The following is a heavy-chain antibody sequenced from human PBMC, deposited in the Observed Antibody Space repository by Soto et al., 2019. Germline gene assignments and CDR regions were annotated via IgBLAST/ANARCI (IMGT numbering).Heavy chain of an antibody. Sequence: SETLSLTCAVYGGSFSGYYWSWIRQPPGKGLEWIGEINHSGSTNYNPSLKSRVTISVDTSKNQFSLKLSSVTAADTAVYYCARVSGRYSYGYNDYWGQGTLVTVSS. V-gene: IGHV4-34*01. CDR3: ARVSGRYSYGYNDY. D-gene: IGHD5-18*01. CDR2: INHSGST. CDR1: GGSFSGYY. J-gene: IGHJ4*02.